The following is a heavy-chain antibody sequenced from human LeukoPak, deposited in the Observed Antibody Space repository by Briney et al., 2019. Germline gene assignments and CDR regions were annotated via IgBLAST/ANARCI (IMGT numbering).Heavy chain of an antibody. J-gene: IGHJ4*02. CDR3: ARERDGRFFDY. CDR2: INQEGSEK. CDR1: GLTFRSYW. D-gene: IGHD5-24*01. V-gene: IGHV3-7*01. Sequence: AGGSLRLSCAASGLTFRSYWMSWVRQAPGKGLEWVANINQEGSEKYFVDSVRGRFTISRDNAKNLLYLQMNTLRAEDTAVYYCARERDGRFFDYWGQGTLVTVSS.